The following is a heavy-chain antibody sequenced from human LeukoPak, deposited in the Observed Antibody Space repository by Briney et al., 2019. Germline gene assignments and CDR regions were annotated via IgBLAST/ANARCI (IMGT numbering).Heavy chain of an antibody. J-gene: IGHJ4*02. CDR1: GFTFSSYS. Sequence: GGSLRLSCAASGFTFSSYSMNWVRQAPGKGLEWVSYISSRSRTIYYADSVKGRFTISRDNAKNSLYLQMNSLRAEDTAVYYCGRDLLTVTSIDYWGQGTLVTVSS. D-gene: IGHD4-17*01. CDR3: GRDLLTVTSIDY. V-gene: IGHV3-48*04. CDR2: ISSRSRTI.